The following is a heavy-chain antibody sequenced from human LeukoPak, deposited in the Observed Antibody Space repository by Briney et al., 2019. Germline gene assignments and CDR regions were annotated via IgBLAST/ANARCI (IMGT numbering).Heavy chain of an antibody. CDR3: AREDDDSNGIDV. Sequence: GRSLRLSCAASGFTFSSYGIHWVRQAPGKGLEWVALISYDGKHKYYADSMKGRFTISRDNSKNTLYLQMNGLRAEDTAVYYCAREDDDSNGIDVWGHGTTVTVSS. J-gene: IGHJ6*02. V-gene: IGHV3-30*03. CDR2: ISYDGKHK. D-gene: IGHD4-11*01. CDR1: GFTFSSYG.